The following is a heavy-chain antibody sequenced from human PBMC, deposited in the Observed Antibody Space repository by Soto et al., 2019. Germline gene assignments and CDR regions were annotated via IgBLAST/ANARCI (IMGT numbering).Heavy chain of an antibody. J-gene: IGHJ3*01. CDR3: AKDNGCGCVWLRVGDASYL. Sequence: QVQLVESGGGVVQPGRSLRLSCAASGFTFSSYGMHWVRQAPGKGLEWVAVISYDGSNKYYADSVKGRLTISRDNSKNTLYLQMNSLRGEDTAVYYCAKDNGCGCVWLRVGDASYLWCQGTMVTVSS. V-gene: IGHV3-30*18. CDR1: GFTFSSYG. D-gene: IGHD5-12*01. CDR2: ISYDGSNK.